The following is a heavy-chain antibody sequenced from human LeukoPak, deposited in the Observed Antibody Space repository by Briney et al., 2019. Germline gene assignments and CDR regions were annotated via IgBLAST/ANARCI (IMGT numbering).Heavy chain of an antibody. Sequence: PGGSLRLSCAASGFTFSSYAMHWVRQAPGKGLEWVAVISYDGSNKYYADSVKGRFTISRDNSKNTLYLQMNSLRAEDTAVYYCARALVVPAVMRYYYYGMDVWGQGTTVTVSS. V-gene: IGHV3-30-3*01. J-gene: IGHJ6*02. CDR1: GFTFSSYA. CDR2: ISYDGSNK. CDR3: ARALVVPAVMRYYYYGMDV. D-gene: IGHD2-2*01.